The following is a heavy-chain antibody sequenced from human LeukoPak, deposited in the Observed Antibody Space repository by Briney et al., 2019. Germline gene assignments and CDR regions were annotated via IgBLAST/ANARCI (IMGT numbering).Heavy chain of an antibody. Sequence: GRSLRLSCAASGFAFDDYAMSWVRQAPGKGLEWVSGISGSDNSAYYADSVKGRFTISRDNSKNTLYLQMNSLRAEDTAVYYCAKGDYSYDYWGQGTLVTVSS. V-gene: IGHV3-23*01. CDR1: GFAFDDYA. CDR2: ISGSDNSA. CDR3: AKGDYSYDY. J-gene: IGHJ4*02. D-gene: IGHD4-11*01.